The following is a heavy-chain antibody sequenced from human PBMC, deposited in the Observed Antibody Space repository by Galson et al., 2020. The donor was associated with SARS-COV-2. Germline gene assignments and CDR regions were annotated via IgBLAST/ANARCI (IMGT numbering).Heavy chain of an antibody. V-gene: IGHV4-59*01. Sequence: ASETLSLTCTVSGCSISSYYWSWIRQPPGKGLEWIGYIYYSGSTNYNPSLKSRVTISVDTSKNQFSLKLSSVTAADTAVYYCARGFDYWGQGTLVTVSS. J-gene: IGHJ4*02. CDR2: IYYSGST. CDR3: ARGFDY. CDR1: GCSISSYY.